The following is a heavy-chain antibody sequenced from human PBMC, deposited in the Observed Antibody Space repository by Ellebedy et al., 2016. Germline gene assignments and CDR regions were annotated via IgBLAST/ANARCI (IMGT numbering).Heavy chain of an antibody. CDR3: AKIMMGVVYWIAARSTPSKYYFDY. Sequence: GESLKISXAASGFTFSSYAMSWVRQAPGKGLEWVSAISGSGGSTYYADSVKGRFTISRDNSKNTLYLQMNSLRAEDTAVYYCAKIMMGVVYWIAARSTPSKYYFDYWGQGTLVTVSS. D-gene: IGHD6-6*01. V-gene: IGHV3-23*01. CDR2: ISGSGGST. CDR1: GFTFSSYA. J-gene: IGHJ4*02.